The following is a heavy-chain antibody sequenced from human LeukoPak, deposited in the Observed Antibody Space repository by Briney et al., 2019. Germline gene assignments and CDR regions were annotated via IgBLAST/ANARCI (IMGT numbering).Heavy chain of an antibody. J-gene: IGHJ3*02. CDR2: IYTRSGST. V-gene: IGHV4-61*02. Sequence: SETLSLTCSVSGDSISSNNYYWTWIRQPAGKGLEWVGRIYTRSGSTNYNPSLKSRVTISVDTSKNQFSLRLSSVTAADTAVYYCARHVGYSDAIDIWGQGTLVTVAS. CDR3: ARHVGYSDAIDI. CDR1: GDSISSNNYY. D-gene: IGHD5-18*01.